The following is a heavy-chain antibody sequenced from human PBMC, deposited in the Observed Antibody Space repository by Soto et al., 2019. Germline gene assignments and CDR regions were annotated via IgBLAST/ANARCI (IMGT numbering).Heavy chain of an antibody. J-gene: IGHJ6*02. CDR1: GFTFSSYS. D-gene: IGHD3-3*01. V-gene: IGHV3-21*01. CDR3: ARVLYYDFWSGYPNYGMDV. Sequence: LRLSCAASGFTFSSYSMNWVRQAPGKGLEWGSAISSSSSYIYYADSVKGRFTISRDNAKNSLYLQMNSLRAEDTAVYYCARVLYYDFWSGYPNYGMDVWGQGTTVTVSS. CDR2: ISSSSSYI.